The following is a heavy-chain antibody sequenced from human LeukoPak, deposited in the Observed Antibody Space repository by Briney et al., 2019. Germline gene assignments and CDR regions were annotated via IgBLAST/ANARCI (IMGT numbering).Heavy chain of an antibody. D-gene: IGHD6-13*01. V-gene: IGHV4-4*07. Sequence: SETLSLTCTVSGGAISTCCWNWIRQPAGKGLEWIGHISNTGNTNYNPSLKTRVTMSVDTSKNQFSLKLSSVTAADTAVYYCARAVPSSWYWFDPWGQGTLVTVSS. CDR3: ARAVPSSWYWFDP. CDR2: ISNTGNT. CDR1: GGAISTCC. J-gene: IGHJ5*02.